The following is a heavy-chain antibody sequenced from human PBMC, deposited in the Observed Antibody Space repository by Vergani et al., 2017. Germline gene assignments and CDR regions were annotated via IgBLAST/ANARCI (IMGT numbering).Heavy chain of an antibody. CDR3: AREFHDFWSGYFYFDY. CDR1: GYTFTGYY. CDR2: INPNSGGI. D-gene: IGHD3-3*01. Sequence: QVQLVQSGAEVKTPGASVKVSCKASGYTFTGYYMHWVRQAPGQGLEWMGWINPNSGGINYAQKFQGRVTMTRETSISTAYMELSRLRYDDTAVYYCAREFHDFWSGYFYFDYWGQGTLVTVSS. V-gene: IGHV1-2*02. J-gene: IGHJ4*02.